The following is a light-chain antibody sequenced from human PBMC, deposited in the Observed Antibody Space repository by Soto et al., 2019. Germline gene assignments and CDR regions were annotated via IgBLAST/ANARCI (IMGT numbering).Light chain of an antibody. J-gene: IGKJ4*01. Sequence: EIVLTQSPGTLSLSPGERATLSCRASQSVSSSYLAWYQQKPGQAPRLLIYGASSRATGIPDRFSGSGSGTDFTLTISRLEPEDFAVYYCQQYGSSPFDFGGGIKVEIK. CDR2: GAS. CDR3: QQYGSSPFD. V-gene: IGKV3-20*01. CDR1: QSVSSSY.